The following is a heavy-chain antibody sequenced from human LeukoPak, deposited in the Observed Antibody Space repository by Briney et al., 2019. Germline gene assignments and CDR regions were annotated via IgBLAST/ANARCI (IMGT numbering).Heavy chain of an antibody. CDR3: AKGYSSGWWGGPYLDY. Sequence: RSSETLSLTCAVSGYSISSSNWWGWIRQPPGKGLEWIGYIYYSGSTYYNPSLKSRVTMSVDTSKNQFSLKLSSVTAVDTAVYYCAKGYSSGWWGGPYLDYWGQGTLVTVSS. D-gene: IGHD6-19*01. V-gene: IGHV4-28*01. CDR2: IYYSGST. J-gene: IGHJ4*02. CDR1: GYSISSSNW.